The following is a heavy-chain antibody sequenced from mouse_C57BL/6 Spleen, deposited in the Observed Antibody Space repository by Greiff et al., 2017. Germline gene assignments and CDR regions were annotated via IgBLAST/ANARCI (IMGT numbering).Heavy chain of an antibody. V-gene: IGHV2-2*01. D-gene: IGHD2-4*01. CDR3: ARMGDYVAY. J-gene: IGHJ3*01. Sequence: QVQLQQSGPGLVQPSQSLSITCTVSGFSLTSYGVHWVRQSPGKGLEWLGVIWSGGSTDYNAAFISRLSISKDNSKSQVFFKMNSLQADDTAIYYCARMGDYVAYWGQGTLVTVSA. CDR2: IWSGGST. CDR1: GFSLTSYG.